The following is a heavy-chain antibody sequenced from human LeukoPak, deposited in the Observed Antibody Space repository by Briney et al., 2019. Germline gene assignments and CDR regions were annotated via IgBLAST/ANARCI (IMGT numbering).Heavy chain of an antibody. J-gene: IGHJ5*02. D-gene: IGHD3-3*01. CDR3: ARVPTGSYYDFWSGYHGLYNWFDP. V-gene: IGHV4-4*07. CDR2: IYTSGST. CDR1: GGSISSYY. Sequence: SETLSLTCTVSGGSISSYYWSWIRQPAGKGLEWIGRIYTSGSTNYNPSLKSRVTMSVDTSKNQFSLKLSSVTAADTAVYYCARVPTGSYYDFWSGYHGLYNWFDPWGQGTLVTVSS.